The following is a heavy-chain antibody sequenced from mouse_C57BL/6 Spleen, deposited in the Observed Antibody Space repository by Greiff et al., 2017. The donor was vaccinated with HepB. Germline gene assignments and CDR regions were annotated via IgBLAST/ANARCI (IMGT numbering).Heavy chain of an antibody. CDR3: ASRWFDY. V-gene: IGHV1-69*01. J-gene: IGHJ2*01. CDR2: IDPSDSYT. D-gene: IGHD2-3*01. Sequence: QVQLQQSGAELVMPGASVKLSCKASGYTFTSYWMHWVKQRPGQGLEWIGEIDPSDSYTNYNQKFKGKSTLTVDKSSSTAYMQLSSLTSEDSAVYYCASRWFDYWGQGTTLTVSS. CDR1: GYTFTSYW.